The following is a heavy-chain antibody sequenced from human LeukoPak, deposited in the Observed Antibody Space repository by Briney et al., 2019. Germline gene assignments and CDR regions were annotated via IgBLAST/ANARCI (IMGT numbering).Heavy chain of an antibody. CDR1: GGSISSYY. D-gene: IGHD6-19*01. CDR3: ARDLRYSSGWYLFDY. V-gene: IGHV4-4*07. J-gene: IGHJ4*02. Sequence: PSETLSLTCTVSGGSISSYYWSWIRQPAGKGLEWIGHIYTSGSTNYNPSLKSRVTISVDKSKNQFSLKLSSVTAADTAVYYCARDLRYSSGWYLFDYWGQGSLVTVSS. CDR2: IYTSGST.